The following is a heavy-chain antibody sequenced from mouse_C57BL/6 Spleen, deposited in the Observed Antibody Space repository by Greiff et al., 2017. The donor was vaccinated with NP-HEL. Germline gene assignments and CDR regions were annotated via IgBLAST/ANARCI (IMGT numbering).Heavy chain of an antibody. CDR2: IYPGDGDT. Sequence: QVQLQQSGAELVKPGASVKISCKASGYAFSSYWMNWVKQRPGKGLEWIGQIYPGDGDTNYNGKFKGKATLTADKSSSTAYMQLSSLTSEDSAVYFCAISPSNYYGSSEFAYWGQGTLVTVSA. CDR1: GYAFSSYW. D-gene: IGHD1-1*01. V-gene: IGHV1-80*01. J-gene: IGHJ3*01. CDR3: AISPSNYYGSSEFAY.